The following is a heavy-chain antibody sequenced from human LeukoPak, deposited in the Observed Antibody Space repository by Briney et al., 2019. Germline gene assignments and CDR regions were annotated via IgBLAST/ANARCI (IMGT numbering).Heavy chain of an antibody. V-gene: IGHV3-43*02. Sequence: PGGSLRLSCAASGLTFSNYVMSWVRQAPGKGLEWVSAISGSGGSTYYADSVKGRFTISRDNSKNSLYLQMNSLRTEDTALYYCAKEGDFWSGYLVGYYFDYWGQGTLVTVSS. CDR3: AKEGDFWSGYLVGYYFDY. D-gene: IGHD3-3*01. CDR2: ISGSGGST. CDR1: GLTFSNYV. J-gene: IGHJ4*02.